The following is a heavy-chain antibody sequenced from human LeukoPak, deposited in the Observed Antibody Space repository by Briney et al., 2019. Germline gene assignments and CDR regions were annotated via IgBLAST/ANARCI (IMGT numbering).Heavy chain of an antibody. J-gene: IGHJ4*02. V-gene: IGHV1-46*01. Sequence: ASVKVSCKASGYTFTSYYMHWVRQAPGQGLEWMGIINPSGGSTSYAQKFQGRVTMTRDTSTSTAYMELRSLRSDDTAVYYCARDTGVLLWFGEGNPLDYWGQGTLVTVSS. CDR1: GYTFTSYY. CDR3: ARDTGVLLWFGEGNPLDY. D-gene: IGHD3-10*01. CDR2: INPSGGST.